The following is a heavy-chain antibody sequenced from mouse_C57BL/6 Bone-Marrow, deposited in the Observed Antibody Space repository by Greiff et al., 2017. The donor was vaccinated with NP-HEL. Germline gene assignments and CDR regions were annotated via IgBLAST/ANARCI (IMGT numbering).Heavy chain of an antibody. Sequence: VQLKQSGAELVRPGASVKLSCKASGYTFTDYYINWVKQRPGQGLEWIARIYPGSGNTYYNEKFKGKATLTAEKSSSTAYMQLSSLTSEDSAVYFCARLSYYYGSSNWYFDVWGTGTTVTVSS. CDR1: GYTFTDYY. J-gene: IGHJ1*03. V-gene: IGHV1-76*01. D-gene: IGHD1-1*01. CDR3: ARLSYYYGSSNWYFDV. CDR2: IYPGSGNT.